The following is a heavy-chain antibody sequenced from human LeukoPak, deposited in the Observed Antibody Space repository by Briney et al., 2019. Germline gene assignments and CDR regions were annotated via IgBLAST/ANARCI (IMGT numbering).Heavy chain of an antibody. D-gene: IGHD3-10*01. CDR1: GFTFNNYW. V-gene: IGHV3-7*01. CDR3: AGLDNGSDY. Sequence: GGSLRLPCEASGFTFNNYWMSWFRQAPGKGLEWVANIKQDESEKNYVDSVKGRFTISRDNVKNSLYLQMNSLRAEDTAVYYCAGLDNGSDYWGQGALVTVSS. CDR2: IKQDESEK. J-gene: IGHJ4*02.